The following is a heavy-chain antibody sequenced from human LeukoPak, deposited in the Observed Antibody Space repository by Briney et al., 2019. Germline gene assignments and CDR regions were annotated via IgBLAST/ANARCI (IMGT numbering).Heavy chain of an antibody. CDR2: LNHSGST. J-gene: IGHJ5*02. CDR3: ARGPMRGWFDP. V-gene: IGHV4-34*01. Sequence: PSETLSLTCAVYGGSFSGYSWTWIRQPPGKGLEWIGELNHSGSTNYSPSLKSRVTISVDTSKNQFSLKLNSVTAADTALYYCARGPMRGWFDPWGQGTLVTVSP. CDR1: GGSFSGYS.